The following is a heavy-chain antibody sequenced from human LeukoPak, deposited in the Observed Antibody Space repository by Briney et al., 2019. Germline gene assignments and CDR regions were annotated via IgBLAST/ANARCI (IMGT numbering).Heavy chain of an antibody. V-gene: IGHV1-24*01. Sequence: ASVKVSCKVSGYTLTELSMHWVRQAPGKGLEWMGGFDPEDGETIYAQKFQGRVTMTEDTSTDTAYMELSSLRSEDTAVYYCATGGSSGWSLFLDVWGKGTTVTVSS. CDR1: GYTLTELS. D-gene: IGHD6-19*01. CDR2: FDPEDGET. J-gene: IGHJ6*04. CDR3: ATGGSSGWSLFLDV.